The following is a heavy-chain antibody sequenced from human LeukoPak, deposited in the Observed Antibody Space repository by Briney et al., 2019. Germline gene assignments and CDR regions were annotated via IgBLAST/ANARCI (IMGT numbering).Heavy chain of an antibody. J-gene: IGHJ4*02. V-gene: IGHV1-24*01. CDR2: FDPEDGET. D-gene: IGHD5-18*01. CDR3: ATWYSYGLGFDY. Sequence: ASVNVSCKVSGYTLTELSMHWVRQAPGKGLEWMGGFDPEDGETIYAKKFQGRVTMTEDTSTDTAYMELSSLRSEDKAVYYCATWYSYGLGFDYWGQGTLVTVSS. CDR1: GYTLTELS.